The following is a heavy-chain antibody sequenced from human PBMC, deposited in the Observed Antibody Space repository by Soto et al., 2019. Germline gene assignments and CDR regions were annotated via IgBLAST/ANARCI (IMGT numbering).Heavy chain of an antibody. CDR3: AREGGSLNWFDP. J-gene: IGHJ5*02. Sequence: SGGSLRLSCAASGFTVSSSQMTWVRQAPGKALEWVSLIFIGGTTQYAVSVKGRFTISRDYSRNTVFLQMNSLRAEDTAVYYCAREGGSLNWFDPWGQGTLVTVSS. V-gene: IGHV3-53*01. CDR1: GFTVSSSQ. CDR2: IFIGGTT. D-gene: IGHD1-26*01.